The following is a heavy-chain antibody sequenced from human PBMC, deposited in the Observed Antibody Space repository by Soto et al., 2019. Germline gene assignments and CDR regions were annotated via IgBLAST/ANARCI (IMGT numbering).Heavy chain of an antibody. Sequence: SETLSLTCTVSGGSISSGGYYWSWIRQHPGKGLEWIGYIYYSGSTYYNPSLKSRVTISVDTSKNQFSLKLSSVTAADTAVYYCARGLWFGDYYDNSYYGMDVWGQGTAVTVSS. CDR3: ARGLWFGDYYDNSYYGMDV. V-gene: IGHV4-31*03. D-gene: IGHD3-10*01. CDR1: GGSISSGGYY. CDR2: IYYSGST. J-gene: IGHJ6*02.